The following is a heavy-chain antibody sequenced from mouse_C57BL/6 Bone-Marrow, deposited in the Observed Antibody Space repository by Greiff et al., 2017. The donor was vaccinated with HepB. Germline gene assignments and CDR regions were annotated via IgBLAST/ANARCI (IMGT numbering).Heavy chain of an antibody. V-gene: IGHV5-9*01. J-gene: IGHJ3*01. Sequence: EVKVVESGGGLVKPGGSLKLSCAASGFTFSSYTMSWVRQTPEKRLEWVATISGGGGNTYYPDSVKGRFTISRDNAKNTLYLQMSSLRSEDTALYYCARQGAYYSNYGFAYWGQGTLVTVSA. D-gene: IGHD2-5*01. CDR1: GFTFSSYT. CDR2: ISGGGGNT. CDR3: ARQGAYYSNYGFAY.